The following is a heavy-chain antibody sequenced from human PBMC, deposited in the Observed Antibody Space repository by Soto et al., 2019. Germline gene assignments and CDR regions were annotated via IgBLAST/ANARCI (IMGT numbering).Heavy chain of an antibody. V-gene: IGHV5-10-1*01. CDR2: IDPSDSYT. Sequence: GESRKISCKGSRYSFTSYWISWVRQMPGKGLEWLGRIDPSDSYTNYSPSFQGHVTISADKSISTAYLQWSSLKASDTAMYYCATSVAGTYYYYGMDVWGQGTTVTVSS. D-gene: IGHD6-19*01. J-gene: IGHJ6*02. CDR1: RYSFTSYW. CDR3: ATSVAGTYYYYGMDV.